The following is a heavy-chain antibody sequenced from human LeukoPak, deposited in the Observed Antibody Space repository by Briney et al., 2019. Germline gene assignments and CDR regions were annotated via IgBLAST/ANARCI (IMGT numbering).Heavy chain of an antibody. CDR2: MNPNSGNT. J-gene: IGHJ6*02. V-gene: IGHV1-8*01. CDR3: AEAKDYYYGMDV. Sequence: ASEKVSCKASGYTFTSYDINWVRQATGQGLEWMGWMNPNSGNTGYAQKFQGRVTMTRNTSISTAYMELSSLRSEDTAVYYCAEAKDYYYGMDVWGQGTTVTVSS. CDR1: GYTFTSYD. D-gene: IGHD1-26*01.